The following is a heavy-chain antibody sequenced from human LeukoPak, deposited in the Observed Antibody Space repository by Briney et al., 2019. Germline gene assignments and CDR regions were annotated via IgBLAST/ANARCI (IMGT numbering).Heavy chain of an antibody. CDR3: ARGVHKFYYDSSDYQPYAFDI. Sequence: GASVKVSCKASGYIFTSYFLYWMRQAPGQGLEWMGLINPSGGSTRHAQKFQGRVTMTRDTSTSTVYMELSSLRSEDTAVYYCARGVHKFYYDSSDYQPYAFDIWGQGTMVTISS. CDR2: INPSGGST. V-gene: IGHV1-46*01. D-gene: IGHD3-22*01. CDR1: GYIFTSYF. J-gene: IGHJ3*02.